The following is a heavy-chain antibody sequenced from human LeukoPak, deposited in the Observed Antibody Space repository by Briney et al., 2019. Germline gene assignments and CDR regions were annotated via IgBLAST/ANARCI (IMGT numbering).Heavy chain of an antibody. D-gene: IGHD3-10*01. Sequence: GGSLRLSCAASGFTFDDYAMHWVRQAPGKGLEWVSLISGDGGSTYHADSVKGRFTISRDNSKNSLYLQMNSLRTEDTALYYCAKDGEAGATYYYYYYMDVWGKGTTVTVSS. J-gene: IGHJ6*03. V-gene: IGHV3-43*02. CDR2: ISGDGGST. CDR1: GFTFDDYA. CDR3: AKDGEAGATYYYYYYMDV.